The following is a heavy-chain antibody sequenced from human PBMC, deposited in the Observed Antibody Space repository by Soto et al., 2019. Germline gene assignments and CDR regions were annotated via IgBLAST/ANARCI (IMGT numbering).Heavy chain of an antibody. CDR1: GFTVSSNY. J-gene: IGHJ3*02. CDR2: IYSGGTT. D-gene: IGHD1-1*01. Sequence: EVQLVESGGGLMQPGGSLRLSCAASGFTVSSNYMSWVRQAPGKGLEWISIIYSGGTTYYADSVKGRFTISRDNSKNTLVLQMNTLRAERSAVYYCAIRERDAFDIWGQGARVTVSS. CDR3: AIRERDAFDI. V-gene: IGHV3-53*01.